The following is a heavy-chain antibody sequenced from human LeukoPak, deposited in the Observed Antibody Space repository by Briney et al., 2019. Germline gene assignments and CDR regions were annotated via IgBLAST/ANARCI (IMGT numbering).Heavy chain of an antibody. V-gene: IGHV1-2*02. CDR3: ARGKYYDFWSGYYKDY. CDR2: INPNSGGT. CDR1: GYTFTGYY. D-gene: IGHD3-3*01. J-gene: IGHJ4*02. Sequence: GASVKVSCKASGYTFTGYYMHWVRQAPGQGLEWMGWINPNSGGTNYAQKFQGRVTMTRDTSISTAYMELSRLRSDDTAVYYCARGKYYDFWSGYYKDYWGQGTLVTVSP.